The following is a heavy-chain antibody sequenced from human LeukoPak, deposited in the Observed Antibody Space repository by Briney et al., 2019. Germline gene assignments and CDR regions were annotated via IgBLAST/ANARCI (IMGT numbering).Heavy chain of an antibody. V-gene: IGHV3-7*01. Sequence: GGSLRLSCAASGFTFSSHWMSWVRQAPGKGLEWVANIKQDGNEEYYVDSVKGRFPISRDNAKNSLYLQMNSLRAEDTAVYYCVKYYHDSSGYSHFDYWGQGTLVTVSS. J-gene: IGHJ4*02. D-gene: IGHD3-22*01. CDR2: IKQDGNEE. CDR3: VKYYHDSSGYSHFDY. CDR1: GFTFSSHW.